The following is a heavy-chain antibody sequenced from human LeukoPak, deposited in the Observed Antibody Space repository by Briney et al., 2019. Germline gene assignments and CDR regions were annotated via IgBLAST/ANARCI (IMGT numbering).Heavy chain of an antibody. CDR2: ISSSSYI. CDR3: ARAVGGYSGYYYYFDY. J-gene: IGHJ4*02. V-gene: IGHV3-21*01. D-gene: IGHD3-22*01. CDR1: GFTFSSYS. Sequence: GGSLRLSCAASGFTFSSYSMNWVRQAPGKGLEWVSSISSSSYIYYADSVKGRFTISRDNAKNSLYLQMNSLRAEDTAVYYCARAVGGYSGYYYYFDYWGQGTLVTVSS.